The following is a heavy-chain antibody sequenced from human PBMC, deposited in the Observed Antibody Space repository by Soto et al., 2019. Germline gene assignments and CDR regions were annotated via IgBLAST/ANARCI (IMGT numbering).Heavy chain of an antibody. Sequence: QVQLVQSGAEVKKPESSVKVSCKAPGGTFSTYAISWVRQAPGQGLEWMGGIIPMFGTANYAQRFQDRVTITAAESTNTVYMELSSLRSEDTAVYFCASGIQLWLRRINNGYSGWGQGPRVTVSS. CDR1: GGTFSTYA. CDR3: ASGIQLWLRRINNGYSG. D-gene: IGHD5-18*01. J-gene: IGHJ4*02. V-gene: IGHV1-69*12. CDR2: IIPMFGTA.